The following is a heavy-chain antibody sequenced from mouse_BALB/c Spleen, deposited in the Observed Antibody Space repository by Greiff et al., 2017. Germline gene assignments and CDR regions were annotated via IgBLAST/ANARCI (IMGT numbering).Heavy chain of an antibody. CDR3: AKENYYGYAMDY. CDR1: GYTFTDYN. V-gene: IGHV1S29*02. Sequence: VQLKQSGPELVKPGASVKISCKASGYTFTDYNMHWVKQSHGKSLEWIGYIYPYNGGTGYNQKFKSKATLTVDNSSSTAYMELRSLTSEDSAVYYCAKENYYGYAMDYWGQGTSVTFSS. J-gene: IGHJ4*01. CDR2: IYPYNGGT. D-gene: IGHD1-1*01.